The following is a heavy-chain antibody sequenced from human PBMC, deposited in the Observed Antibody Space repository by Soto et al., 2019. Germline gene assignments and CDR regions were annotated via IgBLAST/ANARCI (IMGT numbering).Heavy chain of an antibody. CDR3: ARAPAVSGYHTYYFDY. D-gene: IGHD3-3*01. CDR2: IYHSGST. V-gene: IGHV4-4*02. J-gene: IGHJ4*02. Sequence: PSETLSLTCAVSGGSISSSNWWSWVRQPPGKGLEWIGEIYHSGSTNYNPSLKSRVTISVDKSKNQFSLKLSSVTAADMSVYYCARAPAVSGYHTYYFDYWGQGTLVTVSS. CDR1: GGSISSSNW.